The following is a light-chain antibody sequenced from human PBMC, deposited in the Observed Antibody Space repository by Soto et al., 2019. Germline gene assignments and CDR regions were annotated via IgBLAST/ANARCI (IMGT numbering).Light chain of an antibody. J-gene: IGKJ1*01. CDR1: QSVSSSD. Sequence: EIVLTQSPGTLSSSPGERATLSCRASQSVSSSDLAWYQQKPGQTPRLLIYGASSRATGIPDRFSGSGSGTDFTLTISRLEPEDIAVYYCQQYGSSPTWTFGQGTKVDIK. V-gene: IGKV3-20*01. CDR2: GAS. CDR3: QQYGSSPTWT.